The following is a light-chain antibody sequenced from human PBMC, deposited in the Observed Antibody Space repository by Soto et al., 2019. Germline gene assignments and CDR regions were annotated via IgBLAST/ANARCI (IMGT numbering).Light chain of an antibody. Sequence: EIVMTQSPSSLSVSPGERATLSCRARQSVTANLAWYQQKPGHAPRLLIYNGVTRATGIPARFTGSGSGREYTLTINSLQSEDVAMYYCQQYNTWPPFTFGPGTKVELK. J-gene: IGKJ3*01. CDR2: NGV. V-gene: IGKV3-15*01. CDR1: QSVTAN. CDR3: QQYNTWPPFT.